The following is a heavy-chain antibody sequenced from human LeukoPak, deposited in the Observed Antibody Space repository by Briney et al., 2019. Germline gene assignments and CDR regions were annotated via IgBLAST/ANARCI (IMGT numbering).Heavy chain of an antibody. D-gene: IGHD3-3*01. J-gene: IGHJ6*02. Sequence: ASVKVSCKVSGYTLTELSMHWVRQAPGKGLEWMGGFDPEDGETIYAQKFQGRVTMTADTSTDTAYMELSSLRSEDTAVYYCATATSETIFGALYYGMDVWGQGTTVTVSS. CDR1: GYTLTELS. CDR2: FDPEDGET. V-gene: IGHV1-24*01. CDR3: ATATSETIFGALYYGMDV.